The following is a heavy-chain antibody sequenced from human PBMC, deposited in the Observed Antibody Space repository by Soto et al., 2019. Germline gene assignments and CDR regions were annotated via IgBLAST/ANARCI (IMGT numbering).Heavy chain of an antibody. CDR2: IYWDDVK. Sequence: GPTLVNPTQTLTLTCTFSGFSLTTTGVGVSWICQPPGKSLEWLALIYWDDVKRYSPSLKSRLTITKDTSKNQVVLTMTNMDPVDTATYYCAHAYSSSWSLDYWGQGTLVTVSS. D-gene: IGHD6-13*01. CDR1: GFSLTTTGVG. J-gene: IGHJ4*02. CDR3: AHAYSSSWSLDY. V-gene: IGHV2-5*02.